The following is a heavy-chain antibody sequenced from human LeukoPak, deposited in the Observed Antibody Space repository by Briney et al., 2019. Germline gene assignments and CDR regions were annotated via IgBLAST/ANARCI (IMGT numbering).Heavy chain of an antibody. CDR2: IYYSGST. CDR1: GGSISSYY. D-gene: IGHD4-17*01. Sequence: PSETLSPTCTVSGGSISSYYWSWIRQPPGKGLEWIGYIYYSGSTNYNPSLKSRVTISVDTSKNQFSLKLSSVTAADTAVYYCARHENYGDNNFDYWGQGTLVTVSS. CDR3: ARHENYGDNNFDY. V-gene: IGHV4-59*08. J-gene: IGHJ4*02.